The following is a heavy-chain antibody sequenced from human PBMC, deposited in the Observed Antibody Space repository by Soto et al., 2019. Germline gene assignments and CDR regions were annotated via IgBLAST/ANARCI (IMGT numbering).Heavy chain of an antibody. V-gene: IGHV3-23*01. J-gene: IGHJ6*02. CDR3: VKDELHCSSTSCYAPSYYYGMDV. Sequence: PGGSLRLSCETSGLTFGNYGMGWVRQAPGKGLYWVSGISSSSRRTYYADSVRGRFTISRDNSKNTLYLQMSSLRAEDTAVYYCVKDELHCSSTSCYAPSYYYGMDVWGQGTTVTVSS. CDR2: ISSSSRRT. CDR1: GLTFGNYG. D-gene: IGHD2-2*01.